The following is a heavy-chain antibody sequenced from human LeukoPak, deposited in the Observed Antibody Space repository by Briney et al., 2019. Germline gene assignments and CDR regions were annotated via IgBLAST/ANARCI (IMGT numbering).Heavy chain of an antibody. J-gene: IGHJ4*02. CDR2: INPNSGGT. V-gene: IGHV1-2*06. CDR3: AIVAGIRKNDY. Sequence: ASVKVSCKASGYTFTSYYMHWVRQAPGQGLEWMGRINPNSGGTNYAQKFQGRVTMTRYTSISTAYMELSRLRSDDTAVYYCAIVAGIRKNDYWGQGTLVTVSS. CDR1: GYTFTSYY. D-gene: IGHD6-19*01.